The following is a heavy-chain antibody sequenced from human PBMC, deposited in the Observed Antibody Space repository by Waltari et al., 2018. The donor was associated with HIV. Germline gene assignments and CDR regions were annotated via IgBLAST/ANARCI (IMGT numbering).Heavy chain of an antibody. CDR1: GFTFSTFT. CDR3: ARTWGSRQLDY. J-gene: IGHJ4*02. CDR2: ILNDGKSR. Sequence: QVQLVEAGGGVVQPGRSLRLSCTASGFTFSTFTMEWVRQAPGKGPEWVAVILNDGKSRDYADSVRGRFTISRDNSRNTLYLQMNSLRPDDTAVYYCARTWGSRQLDYWGQGTLVSVSS. V-gene: IGHV3-30*01. D-gene: IGHD3-16*01.